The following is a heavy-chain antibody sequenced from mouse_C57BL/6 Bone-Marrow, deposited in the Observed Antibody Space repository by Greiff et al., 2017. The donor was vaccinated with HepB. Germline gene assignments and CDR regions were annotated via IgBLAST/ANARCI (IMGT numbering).Heavy chain of an antibody. D-gene: IGHD1-1*01. CDR1: GFTFSDAW. CDR3: LLSYYYGSSPSYWYFDV. V-gene: IGHV6-6*01. CDR2: IRNKANNHAT. J-gene: IGHJ1*03. Sequence: EVMLVESGGGLVQPGGSMKLSCAASGFTFSDAWMDWVRQSPEKGLEWVAEIRNKANNHATYYAESVKGRFTISRDDSKSSVYLQMNSLRAEDTGIYYCLLSYYYGSSPSYWYFDVWGTGTTVTVSS.